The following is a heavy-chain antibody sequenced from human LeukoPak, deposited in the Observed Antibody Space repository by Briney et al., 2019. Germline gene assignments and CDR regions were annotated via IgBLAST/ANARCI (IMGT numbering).Heavy chain of an antibody. Sequence: PSETLSLTRAVYGGSFSGYYWSWIRQPPGKGLEWIGEINHSGSTNYNPSLKSRVTISVDTSKNQFSLKLSSVTAADTAVYYCARGSGAAARLYYYYYMDVWGKGTTVTVSS. D-gene: IGHD6-13*01. J-gene: IGHJ6*03. CDR3: ARGSGAAARLYYYYYMDV. CDR1: GGSFSGYY. CDR2: INHSGST. V-gene: IGHV4-34*01.